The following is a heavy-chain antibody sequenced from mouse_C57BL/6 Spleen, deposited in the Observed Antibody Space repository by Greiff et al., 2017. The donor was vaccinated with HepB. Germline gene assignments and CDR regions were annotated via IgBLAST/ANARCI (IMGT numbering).Heavy chain of an antibody. V-gene: IGHV1-31*01. CDR1: GYSFTGYY. Sequence: EVKLQESGPELVKPGASVKISCKASGYSFTGYYMHWVKQSHGNILDWIGYIYPYHGVSSYNQKFKGKATLTVDKSSCTAYMELRRLTSEDSAVFYCARGDYYVNYDYAMDYWGQGTSVTVSS. J-gene: IGHJ4*01. CDR3: ARGDYYVNYDYAMDY. CDR2: IYPYHGVS. D-gene: IGHD2-1*01.